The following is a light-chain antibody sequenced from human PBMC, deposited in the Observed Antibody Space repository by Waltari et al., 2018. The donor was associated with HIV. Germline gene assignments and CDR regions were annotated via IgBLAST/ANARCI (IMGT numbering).Light chain of an antibody. Sequence: SFALTQPPSVSVSPGQTASISCSADKLGDTSVCWYQQKPGQSPVQVIYQDTKRPSGIPERFSGSNSGDTATLTIRGTQAMDEADYYCQAWDSSTVVFGGGTKLTVL. J-gene: IGLJ2*01. V-gene: IGLV3-1*01. CDR3: QAWDSSTVV. CDR1: KLGDTS. CDR2: QDT.